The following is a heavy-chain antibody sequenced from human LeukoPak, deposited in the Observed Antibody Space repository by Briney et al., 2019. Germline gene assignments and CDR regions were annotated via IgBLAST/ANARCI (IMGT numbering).Heavy chain of an antibody. D-gene: IGHD4-17*01. CDR3: ARDFFTTVTYYFDY. CDR2: IYSGGST. J-gene: IGHJ4*02. V-gene: IGHV3-66*02. Sequence: GGSLRLSCAASGFTVSSNYMSWVRQAPGKGLEWVSVIYSGGSTYYADSVKGRFTISRDNSKNTLYLQMNSLRAEDTAVYYCARDFFTTVTYYFDYWGRGTLVTVSS. CDR1: GFTVSSNY.